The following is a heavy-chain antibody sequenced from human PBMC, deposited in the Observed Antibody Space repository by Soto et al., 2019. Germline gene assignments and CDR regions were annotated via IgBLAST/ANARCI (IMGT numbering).Heavy chain of an antibody. CDR1: GFTFSSYN. J-gene: IGHJ4*02. Sequence: EVQLVESGGGLVQPGGSLRLSCAASGFTFSSYNMNWVRQAPGKGLEWVSYISSSSSTIYYADSVKGRFTLSRANAKNSLYLQMKSLRDEDTAVYYCARSFVVGKVRGSITCFDYWGQGTLVTVSS. CDR2: ISSSSSTI. D-gene: IGHD3-10*01. CDR3: ARSFVVGKVRGSITCFDY. V-gene: IGHV3-48*02.